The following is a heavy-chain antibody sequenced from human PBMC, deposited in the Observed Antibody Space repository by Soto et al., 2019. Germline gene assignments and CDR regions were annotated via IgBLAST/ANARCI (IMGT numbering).Heavy chain of an antibody. V-gene: IGHV3-23*01. Sequence: EVQLMESGGGLVQPGGSLRLSCEGSGFTFSGYAMGWVRQASGKGLEWVAVSSSSGRRSWYADSVKGRLTISRDNSKNTLYLQVNSLRDEDTGVFHCVRDPERDHGLFFDYWGQGTLVTVSS. CDR2: SSSSGRRS. J-gene: IGHJ4*02. CDR1: GFTFSGYA. CDR3: VRDPERDHGLFFDY. D-gene: IGHD2-21*01.